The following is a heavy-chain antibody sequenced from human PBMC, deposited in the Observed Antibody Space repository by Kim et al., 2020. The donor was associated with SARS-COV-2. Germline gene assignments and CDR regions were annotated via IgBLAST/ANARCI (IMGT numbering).Heavy chain of an antibody. CDR3: AREGDFGVRSYYDY. D-gene: IGHD3-3*01. V-gene: IGHV3-7*01. CDR1: GFTFSSYW. J-gene: IGHJ4*02. CDR2: IKQDGSEK. Sequence: GGSLRLSCAASGFTFSSYWMSWVRQAPGKGLEWVANIKQDGSEKYYVDSVKGRFTISRDNAKNSLYLQMNSLRAEDTAMYYCAREGDFGVRSYYDYWGQGTLVTVSS.